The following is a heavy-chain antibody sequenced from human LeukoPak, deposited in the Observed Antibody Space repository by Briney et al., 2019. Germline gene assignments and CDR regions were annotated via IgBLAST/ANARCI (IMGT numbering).Heavy chain of an antibody. V-gene: IGHV3-30*18. CDR3: AKDQKWGPAGYYFDS. Sequence: GGSLRLSCAASGFTLSSYAMHWVRQAPGKGLEWVTVISTDGKDKKYADSVKGRFAISRDNSRNTLDLQMNSLRAEDTALYYCAKDQKWGPAGYYFDSWGQGTLVTVSS. J-gene: IGHJ4*02. D-gene: IGHD2-2*01. CDR1: GFTLSSYA. CDR2: ISTDGKDK.